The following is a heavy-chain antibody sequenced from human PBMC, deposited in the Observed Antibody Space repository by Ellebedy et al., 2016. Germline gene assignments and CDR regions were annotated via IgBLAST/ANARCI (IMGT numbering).Heavy chain of an antibody. CDR3: RHGHYADY. CDR2: FSAGGDNT. CDR1: GFSFNTFF. Sequence: GESPKISXGASGFSFNTFFMGWVRQAPGKGLEWGSTFSAGGDNTQFADSVKGRFTVSRDNSRNTVYLQMNDLRVEDTALYYCRHGHYADYWGQGSLVTVSS. J-gene: IGHJ4*02. V-gene: IGHV3-23*01. D-gene: IGHD3/OR15-3a*01.